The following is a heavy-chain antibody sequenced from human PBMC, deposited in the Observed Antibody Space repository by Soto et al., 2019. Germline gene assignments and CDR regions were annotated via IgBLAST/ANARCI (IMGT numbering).Heavy chain of an antibody. V-gene: IGHV1-69*01. J-gene: IGHJ5*02. CDR1: GGTFSSYA. D-gene: IGHD6-6*01. CDR3: ARGAAEYSSSNWFDP. CDR2: IIPIFGTA. Sequence: SVKVSCKASGGTFSSYAISWVRQAPGQGLEWMGGIIPIFGTANYAQKFQGRVTITADESTSTAYMELSSLRSEDTAVYYCARGAAEYSSSNWFDPWGQGTLVTVSS.